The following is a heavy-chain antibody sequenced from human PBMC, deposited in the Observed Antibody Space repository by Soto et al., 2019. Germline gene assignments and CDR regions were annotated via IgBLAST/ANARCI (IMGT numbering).Heavy chain of an antibody. V-gene: IGHV4-61*01. CDR3: TRLVRSLHFDY. J-gene: IGHJ4*02. Sequence: SATLSLSRTFSGGSVNSDNNYWSWIPQPPGKVLGWIAQMYYRGSTNYNPSLKSRDTIXXXXSXNXFXVXPXSMPXADTAVYYCTRLVRSLHFDYWGQGTPVT. D-gene: IGHD2-8*02. CDR1: GGSVNSDNNY. CDR2: MYYRGST.